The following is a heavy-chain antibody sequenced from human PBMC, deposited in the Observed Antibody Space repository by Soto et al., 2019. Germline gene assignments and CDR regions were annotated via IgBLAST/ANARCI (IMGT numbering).Heavy chain of an antibody. D-gene: IGHD6-13*01. CDR2: ISDDGSNK. J-gene: IGHJ4*02. V-gene: IGHV3-30*18. CDR3: AKGAWEAAAGIPEN. CDR1: GLTFNSFA. Sequence: QVQLVESGGGVVQPGRSLRLSCAASGLTFNSFAMHWVRQAPGKGLEWVAVISDDGSNKYYADSVRGRFTISRDNSKNTLYLQMNSLRAEDTAVYFCAKGAWEAAAGIPENWGQGTLVTVSS.